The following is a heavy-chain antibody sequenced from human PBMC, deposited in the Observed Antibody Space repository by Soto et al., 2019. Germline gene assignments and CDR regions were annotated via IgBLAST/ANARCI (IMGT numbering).Heavy chain of an antibody. CDR3: TSSIAARPTWFDAFDI. V-gene: IGHV3-53*01. J-gene: IGHJ3*02. CDR2: IYSGGST. CDR1: GFTVSSNY. Sequence: SCAASGFTVSSNYMSWVRQAPGKGLEWVSVIYSGGSTYYADSVKGRFTISRDNSKNTLYLQMNSLRAEDTAVYYCTSSIAARPTWFDAFDIWGQGTMVTVSS. D-gene: IGHD6-6*01.